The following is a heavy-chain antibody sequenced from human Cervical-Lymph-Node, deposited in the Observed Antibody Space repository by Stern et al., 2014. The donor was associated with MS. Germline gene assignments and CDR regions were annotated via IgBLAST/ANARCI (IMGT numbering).Heavy chain of an antibody. CDR3: ARDPHDYGDRFDY. D-gene: IGHD4-17*01. Sequence: VQLVESGSELTKPGASVKVSCTASGYSFTHFALNWVRHAPGQGLQWMGWINTNTGNPSYAQAFTGRFVFSLDTSVSTAYLQISSLKAEDTAVYYCARDPHDYGDRFDYWGQGTLVTVSS. CDR1: GYSFTHFA. CDR2: INTNTGNP. J-gene: IGHJ4*02. V-gene: IGHV7-4-1*02.